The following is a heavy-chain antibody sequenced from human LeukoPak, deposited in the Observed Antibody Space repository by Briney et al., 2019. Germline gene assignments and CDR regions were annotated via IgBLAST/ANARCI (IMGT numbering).Heavy chain of an antibody. V-gene: IGHV5-51*01. CDR1: GYSFTSHW. J-gene: IGHJ4*02. Sequence: AGESQKISCKGSGYSFTSHWIGWVRQMPGKGLEWMGIIHPRDSDTRYSPSFQGQVTISADKSTSTAYLQWSSLKASDTAMYYCVRHRQGSVWAAIVDQWGQGTQVTVSS. CDR3: VRHRQGSVWAAIVDQ. D-gene: IGHD6-19*01. CDR2: IHPRDSDT.